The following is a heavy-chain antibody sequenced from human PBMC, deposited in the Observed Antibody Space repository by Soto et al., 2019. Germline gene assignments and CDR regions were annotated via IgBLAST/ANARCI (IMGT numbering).Heavy chain of an antibody. D-gene: IGHD3-22*01. V-gene: IGHV3-66*02. CDR3: ARDRGYYDSSGYYSGLNYFDY. Sequence: GGSLRLSCAASGFTVSSNYMSWVRQAPGKGLEWVSVIYSGGSTYYADSVKGRFTISRDNSKNTLYLQMNSLRAEDTAVYYCARDRGYYDSSGYYSGLNYFDYWGQGTLVTVSS. CDR2: IYSGGST. CDR1: GFTVSSNY. J-gene: IGHJ4*02.